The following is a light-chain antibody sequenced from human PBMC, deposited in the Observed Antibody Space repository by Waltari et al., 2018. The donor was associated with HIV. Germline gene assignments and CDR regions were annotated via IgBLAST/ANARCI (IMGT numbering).Light chain of an antibody. V-gene: IGLV3-25*03. CDR1: ALPKQY. J-gene: IGLJ2*01. CDR2: KDS. Sequence: SYELTQPPSVSVSPGQTARITCSGDALPKQYAYWYQQKPGQAPVLVIYKDSDRPGGIPERFSGSSSGTTVTLTISGVQAEDEADYYCQSADSSGTYVVFGGGTKLTVL. CDR3: QSADSSGTYVV.